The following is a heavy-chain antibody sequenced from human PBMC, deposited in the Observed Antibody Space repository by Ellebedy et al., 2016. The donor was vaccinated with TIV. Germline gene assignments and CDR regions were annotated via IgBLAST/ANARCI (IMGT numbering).Heavy chain of an antibody. J-gene: IGHJ4*02. CDR1: GGSISSYY. V-gene: IGHV4-59*08. CDR3: ATRTAMAGGIEY. D-gene: IGHD6-19*01. CDR2: IYYSGST. Sequence: MPSETLSLTCTVPGGSISSYYWNWIRQPPGKGLEWIGYIYYSGSTNYNPSLKSRVTISVDTSKNQFSMRLSSVTAADTALYYCATRTAMAGGIEYWGQGTLITVSS.